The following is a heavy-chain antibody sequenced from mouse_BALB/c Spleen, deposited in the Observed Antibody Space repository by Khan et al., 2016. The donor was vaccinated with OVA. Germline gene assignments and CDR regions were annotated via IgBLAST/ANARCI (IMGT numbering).Heavy chain of an antibody. CDR1: GYTFTDYY. Sequence: QVQLQQSGAELARPGASVKLSCKASGYTFTDYYITWVKQRTGQGLEWIGEIYPGSGNIYYNENFKGKATLTADKSSSTAYMHLSSLTSEDSAVYSWARMDTTSLDYWGQGTTLTVSS. D-gene: IGHD4-1*02. CDR2: IYPGSGNI. J-gene: IGHJ2*01. CDR3: ARMDTTSLDY. V-gene: IGHV1-77*01.